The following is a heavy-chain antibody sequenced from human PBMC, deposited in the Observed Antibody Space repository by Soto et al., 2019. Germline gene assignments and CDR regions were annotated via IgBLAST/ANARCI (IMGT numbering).Heavy chain of an antibody. CDR3: AKDRVGGVPDAFDI. D-gene: IGHD2-8*01. Sequence: QPGGSLRLSCAASGFTSTNYVMNWVRQAPGKGLEWVSSISGSGTTTFYADSVKGRFIISRDNSKNTLYLQMNSLRAEDTALYYCAKDRVGGVPDAFDIWGQGXMVTV. V-gene: IGHV3-23*01. J-gene: IGHJ3*02. CDR2: ISGSGTTT. CDR1: GFTSTNYV.